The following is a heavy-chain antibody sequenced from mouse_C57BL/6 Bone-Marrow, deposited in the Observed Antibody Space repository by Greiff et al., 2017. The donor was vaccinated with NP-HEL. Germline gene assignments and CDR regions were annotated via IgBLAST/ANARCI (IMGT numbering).Heavy chain of an antibody. Sequence: QVQLQQPGAELVKPGASVKLSCKASGYTFTSYWMHWVKQRPGRGLEWIGRIDPNSGGTKYNEKFKSKATLTVDKPSSTAYMQLSSLTSEDSAVYYCASSPHYYGSSYWYFDVWGTGTTVTVSS. CDR2: IDPNSGGT. V-gene: IGHV1-72*01. J-gene: IGHJ1*03. CDR1: GYTFTSYW. CDR3: ASSPHYYGSSYWYFDV. D-gene: IGHD1-1*01.